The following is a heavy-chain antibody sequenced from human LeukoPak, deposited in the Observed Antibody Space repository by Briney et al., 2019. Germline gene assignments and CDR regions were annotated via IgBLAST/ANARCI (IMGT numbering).Heavy chain of an antibody. J-gene: IGHJ4*02. CDR3: VPQKGYGGNPLDY. V-gene: IGHV3-48*01. Sequence: GGSLRLFCAASGFTFSSYAMNWVRQAPGKGLEWVSYISSDGTTIYYADSVKGRITISRDNARNSLYLQMNSLRAEGTAVYYCVPQKGYGGNPLDYWGQGTLVTVSS. CDR1: GFTFSSYA. CDR2: ISSDGTTI. D-gene: IGHD4-23*01.